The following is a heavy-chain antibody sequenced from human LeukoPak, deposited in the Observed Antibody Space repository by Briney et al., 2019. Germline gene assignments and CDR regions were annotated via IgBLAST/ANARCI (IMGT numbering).Heavy chain of an antibody. D-gene: IGHD2-21*02. Sequence: ASVKVSCKASGYTFTSYYMHWVRQAPGQGLEWMGIINPSGGSTSYAQKFQGRVTMTTDTSTSTAYMELRSLRSDDTAVYYCASSEGSCGGDCYFDYWGQGTLVTVSS. V-gene: IGHV1-46*01. CDR2: INPSGGST. J-gene: IGHJ4*02. CDR3: ASSEGSCGGDCYFDY. CDR1: GYTFTSYY.